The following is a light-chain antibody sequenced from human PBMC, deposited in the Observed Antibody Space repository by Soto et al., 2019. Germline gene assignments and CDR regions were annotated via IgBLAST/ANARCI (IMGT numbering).Light chain of an antibody. CDR3: QQRSSWPIT. CDR2: DAS. J-gene: IGKJ5*01. CDR1: QSVSSN. V-gene: IGKV3-11*01. Sequence: EIVMTQSPATVSVSPGERATPPCRASQSVSSNLAWYQQKPGQAPRLLINDASRRATGIPDRFSGSGSGADFTLTISSLEPEDFAVYYCQQRSSWPITFGQGTRLEIK.